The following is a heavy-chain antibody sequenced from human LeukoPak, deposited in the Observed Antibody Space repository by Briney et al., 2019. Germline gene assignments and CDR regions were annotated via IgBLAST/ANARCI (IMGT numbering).Heavy chain of an antibody. CDR2: ISAYSLNT. V-gene: IGHV1-18*01. D-gene: IGHD2-15*01. J-gene: IGHJ5*02. Sequence: ASVKVSCKASGYTFTSYGISWVRQAPGQGLEWMGWISAYSLNTNYAQNFQGRVTMTTDTSTSTAYMELRSLRSDDTAVYYCARLKCSGGSCYPNWFDPWGQGTLVTVSS. CDR1: GYTFTSYG. CDR3: ARLKCSGGSCYPNWFDP.